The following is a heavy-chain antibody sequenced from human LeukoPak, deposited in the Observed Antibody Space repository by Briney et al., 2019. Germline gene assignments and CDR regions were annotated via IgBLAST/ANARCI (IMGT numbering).Heavy chain of an antibody. D-gene: IGHD2-15*01. CDR1: GYTFTNYY. J-gene: IGHJ4*02. V-gene: IGHV1-46*01. CDR3: ASTLYCSGGSCSYYFDY. CDR2: INPNDGST. Sequence: APVKVSCKASGYTFTNYYMHWVRQAPGQGLEWMGIINPNDGSTSYAQKFQGRVTMTSDTSTTTVYMELSSLRSEDTAVYYCASTLYCSGGSCSYYFDYWGQGTLVTVSS.